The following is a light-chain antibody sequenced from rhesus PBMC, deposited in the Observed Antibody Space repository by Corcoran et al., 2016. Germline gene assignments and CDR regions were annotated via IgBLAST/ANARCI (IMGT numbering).Light chain of an antibody. CDR1: ESVGSY. V-gene: IGKV3-40*03. Sequence: EIVMTQSPATLSLSPGETATLSCRASESVGSYLAWYQQKLGQVPKLLVHSAYFRATGIPDRFSGSGSRTEFTLTISSLEPEDVGVYHCQQYNDLYSFGQGTKVEIK. J-gene: IGKJ2*01. CDR2: SAY. CDR3: QQYNDLYS.